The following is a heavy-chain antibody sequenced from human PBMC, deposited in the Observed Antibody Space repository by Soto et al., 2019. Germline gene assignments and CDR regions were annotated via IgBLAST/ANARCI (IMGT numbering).Heavy chain of an antibody. V-gene: IGHV3-49*03. Sequence: PGGSLRLSCTASGFTFGDYAMSWFRQAPGKGLEWVGFIRSKAYGGTTEYAASVKGRFTISRDDSKSIAYLQMNSLKTEDTAVYYCTRRRYSSSWYHPFDYWGQGTLVTVSS. D-gene: IGHD6-13*01. J-gene: IGHJ4*02. CDR1: GFTFGDYA. CDR2: IRSKAYGGTT. CDR3: TRRRYSSSWYHPFDY.